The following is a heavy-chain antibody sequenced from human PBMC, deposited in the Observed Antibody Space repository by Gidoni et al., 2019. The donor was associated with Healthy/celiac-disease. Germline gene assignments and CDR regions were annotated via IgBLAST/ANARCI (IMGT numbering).Heavy chain of an antibody. V-gene: IGHV3-23*01. Sequence: EVQLLESGGGLVQHGGSLRLSCAASGFTFSSYAMSWVRQAPGKGLEWVSAIIGSGGSTYYADSVKGRFTISRDNSKNTLYLQMNSLRAEDTAVYYCAKDFLPLVSGYYYYFDYWGQGTLVTVSS. J-gene: IGHJ4*02. CDR2: IIGSGGST. D-gene: IGHD3-22*01. CDR1: GFTFSSYA. CDR3: AKDFLPLVSGYYYYFDY.